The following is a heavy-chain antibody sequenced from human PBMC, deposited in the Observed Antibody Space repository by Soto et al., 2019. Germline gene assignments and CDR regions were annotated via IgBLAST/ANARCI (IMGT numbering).Heavy chain of an antibody. CDR1: GYTFTGYY. Sequence: ASVKVSCKASGYTFTGYYMHWVRQAPGQGLEWMGWINPNSGGTNYAQKFQGWVTMTRDTSISTAYMELSRLRSDDTAVYCCARDRDQYYYDSSGYFWFDPWGQGTLVTVSS. V-gene: IGHV1-2*04. D-gene: IGHD3-22*01. J-gene: IGHJ5*02. CDR3: ARDRDQYYYDSSGYFWFDP. CDR2: INPNSGGT.